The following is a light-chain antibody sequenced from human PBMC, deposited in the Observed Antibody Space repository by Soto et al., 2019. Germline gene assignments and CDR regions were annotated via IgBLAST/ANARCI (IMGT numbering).Light chain of an antibody. CDR3: SAWDDNIYGPV. V-gene: IGLV1-44*01. CDR1: SSDIGSNP. J-gene: IGLJ2*01. CDR2: RDN. Sequence: QSVLTQPPSASGTPGQRVAISCSGGSSDIGSNPVNWYLHLPGAAPKLLIYRDNQRPSGDPDRFSGSKSGTSASLTISGLQSEDEADYFCSAWDDNIYGPVFGGGTKLTVL.